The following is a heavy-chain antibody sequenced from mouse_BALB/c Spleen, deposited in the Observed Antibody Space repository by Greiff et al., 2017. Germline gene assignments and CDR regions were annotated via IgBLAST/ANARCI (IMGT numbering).Heavy chain of an antibody. CDR2: IHPSDSET. D-gene: IGHD2-4*01. J-gene: IGHJ3*01. CDR3: ARPSTMITTAWFAY. V-gene: IGHV1-74*01. CDR1: GYSFTSYW. Sequence: QVHVKQPGAELVRPGASVKLSCKASGYSFTSYWMNWVQQRPGQGLEWIGMIHPSDSETRLNQKFKDKATLTVDKSSSTAYMQLSSPTSEDSAVYYCARPSTMITTAWFAYWGQGTLVTVSA.